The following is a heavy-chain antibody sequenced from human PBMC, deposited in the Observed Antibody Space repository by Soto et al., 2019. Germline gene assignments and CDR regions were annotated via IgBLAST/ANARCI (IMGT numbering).Heavy chain of an antibody. Sequence: EAQLVESGGDLVQPGGSLRLSCAASKLTFSNYWMHCVRQAPGKGLMWASRINADGTRTAYADSVKGRFTNSRNNTNDTLFLYMDGLRAEDTAVYYCARGATGRYDWFDPWG. CDR2: INADGTRT. D-gene: IGHD1-26*01. CDR3: ARGATGRYDWFDP. CDR1: KLTFSNYW. J-gene: IGHJ5*02. V-gene: IGHV3-74*01.